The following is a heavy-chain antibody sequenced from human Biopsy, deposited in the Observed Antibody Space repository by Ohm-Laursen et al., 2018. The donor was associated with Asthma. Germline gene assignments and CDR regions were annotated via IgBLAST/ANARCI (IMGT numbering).Heavy chain of an antibody. J-gene: IGHJ4*02. D-gene: IGHD6-19*01. V-gene: IGHV3-30*19. CDR2: ISYDGSSI. CDR1: RFTYE. CDR3: AREGVAGTHIED. Sequence: SSLRLSCSASRFTYEMHWVRQAPGKGLEWVAVISYDGSSIYYTDSVKGRFTISRDNSKNTLSLQMNSLTAEDTAVYYCAREGVAGTHIEDWGQGTQVTVSS.